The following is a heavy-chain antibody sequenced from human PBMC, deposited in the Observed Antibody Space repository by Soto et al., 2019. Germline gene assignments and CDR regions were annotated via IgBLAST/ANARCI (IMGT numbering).Heavy chain of an antibody. CDR2: IIPILGIA. D-gene: IGHD2-2*01. V-gene: IGHV1-69*02. CDR3: AKMAASLYYYYMDV. Sequence: SVKVSCKSSGGTFSSYTISWVRQAPGQGLEWMGRIIPILGIANYAQKFQGRVTITADKSTSTAYMELSSLRSEDTAVYYCAKMAASLYYYYMDVWGKGTTVTVSS. CDR1: GGTFSSYT. J-gene: IGHJ6*03.